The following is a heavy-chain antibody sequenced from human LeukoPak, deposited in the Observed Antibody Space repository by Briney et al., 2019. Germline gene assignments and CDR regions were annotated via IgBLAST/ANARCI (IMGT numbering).Heavy chain of an antibody. J-gene: IGHJ4*02. CDR1: GFTFSSYA. CDR2: ISGSGGST. CDR3: AKAISPTMVRGVMTPLDY. D-gene: IGHD3-10*01. Sequence: GGSLRLSCAASGFTFSSYAMSWVRQAPGKGLEWVSAISGSGGSTYYADSVKGRFTISRDNSKNTLYLQMNSLRAEDTAVYYCAKAISPTMVRGVMTPLDYWGQGTLVTASS. V-gene: IGHV3-23*01.